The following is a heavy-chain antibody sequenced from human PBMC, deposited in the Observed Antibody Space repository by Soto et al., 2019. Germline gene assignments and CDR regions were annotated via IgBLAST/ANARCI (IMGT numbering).Heavy chain of an antibody. Sequence: GGALRLCYAACGFTFSTYDIHWVRLATGKGLEWGSAIGTAGDTYYPGSVKGRFTISRENAKNSLYLQMNSLRAEDTAVYYCARALTAMVPSEPGYWGQGTLVTVSS. V-gene: IGHV3-13*01. CDR1: GFTFSTYD. D-gene: IGHD5-18*01. CDR2: IGTAGDT. CDR3: ARALTAMVPSEPGY. J-gene: IGHJ4*02.